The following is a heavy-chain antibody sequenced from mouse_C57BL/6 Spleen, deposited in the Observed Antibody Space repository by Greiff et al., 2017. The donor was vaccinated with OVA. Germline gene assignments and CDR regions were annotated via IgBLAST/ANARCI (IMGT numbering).Heavy chain of an antibody. D-gene: IGHD2-4*01. CDR2: SRNKANDYTT. Sequence: EVKVVESGGGLVQSGRSLRLSCATSGSTFSDFYMEWVRQAPGKGLEWIAASRNKANDYTTEYSASVKGRFIVSRDTSQSILYLQMNALRAEDTAIYYCARDARDYGDYAMDYWGQGTSVTVSS. CDR1: GSTFSDFY. J-gene: IGHJ4*01. CDR3: ARDARDYGDYAMDY. V-gene: IGHV7-1*01.